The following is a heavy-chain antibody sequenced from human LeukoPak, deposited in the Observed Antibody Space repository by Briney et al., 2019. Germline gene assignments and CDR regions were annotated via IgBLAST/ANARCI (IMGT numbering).Heavy chain of an antibody. Sequence: PGGSLRLSCAVSGITLSNYGMSWVRQAPGKGLEWVAGISDSGGSTNYADSVKGRFTISRDNAKNTLYLQMNSLRAEDTAVYYCASYDFMAFDIWGQGTMVTASS. V-gene: IGHV3-23*01. CDR2: ISDSGGST. J-gene: IGHJ3*02. D-gene: IGHD3/OR15-3a*01. CDR3: ASYDFMAFDI. CDR1: GITLSNYG.